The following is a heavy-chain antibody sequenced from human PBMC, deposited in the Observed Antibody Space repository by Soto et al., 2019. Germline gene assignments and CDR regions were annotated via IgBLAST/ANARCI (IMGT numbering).Heavy chain of an antibody. CDR3: GRLEGLATISYYFDY. CDR2: VYYSGST. CDR1: GGSVSSSSYY. D-gene: IGHD3-9*01. V-gene: IGHV4-39*01. J-gene: IGHJ4*02. Sequence: QLQLQESGPGLVKPSETLSLTCTVSGGSVSSSSYYWGRVRQPPGKGLEWIGSVYYSGSTYYNPSLVSRVTISVDKSKNQFSLKLMSLSAADTAVYYCGRLEGLATISYYFDYWGQGALVTVSS.